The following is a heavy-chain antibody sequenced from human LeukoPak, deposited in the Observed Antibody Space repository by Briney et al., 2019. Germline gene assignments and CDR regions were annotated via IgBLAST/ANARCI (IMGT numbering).Heavy chain of an antibody. Sequence: SDTLSLTCTVSGGSVSSTEFYWGWILQPPGKGLQWIVNIYYTGSTYYNPSLNSRVTMSVDTSQNQISLKMTSVTAADTAVYYCARLSKGRYFDYIFDYWGQGTLVTVSS. CDR2: IYYTGST. V-gene: IGHV4-39*01. J-gene: IGHJ4*02. D-gene: IGHD3-9*01. CDR1: GGSVSSTEFY. CDR3: ARLSKGRYFDYIFDY.